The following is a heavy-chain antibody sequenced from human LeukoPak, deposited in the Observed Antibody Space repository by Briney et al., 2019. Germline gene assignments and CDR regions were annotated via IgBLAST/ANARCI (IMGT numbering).Heavy chain of an antibody. CDR1: GFTFSSYS. Sequence: GGSLRLSCAVSGFTFSSYSMNWVRQAPGKGLEWVSYISSSSSSIYYPDSVKGRFTVSRDNGKNSLYLQMNSLRAEDTAVYYCARGDYYYYYYMDAWGKGTTVSVSS. CDR2: ISSSSSSI. CDR3: ARGDYYYYYYMDA. V-gene: IGHV3-48*04. J-gene: IGHJ6*03.